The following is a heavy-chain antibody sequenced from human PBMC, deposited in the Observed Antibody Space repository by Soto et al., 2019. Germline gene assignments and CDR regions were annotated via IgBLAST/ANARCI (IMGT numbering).Heavy chain of an antibody. CDR1: GGTFSSYA. Sequence: QVQLVQSGAEVKKPGSSVKVSCKASGGTFSSYAISWVRQAPGQGLERMGGIIPIFGTANYAQKFQGRVTITADESTSTAYMELSSLRPEDTAVNYCARGVAEMVRSGAFDIWGQGTMVTVSS. CDR3: ARGVAEMVRSGAFDI. D-gene: IGHD3-10*01. CDR2: IIPIFGTA. V-gene: IGHV1-69*12. J-gene: IGHJ3*02.